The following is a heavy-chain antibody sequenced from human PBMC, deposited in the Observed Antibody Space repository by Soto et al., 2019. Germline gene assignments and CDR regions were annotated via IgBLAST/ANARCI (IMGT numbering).Heavy chain of an antibody. V-gene: IGHV1-8*01. CDR2: MNPNSGNT. CDR3: ARGPPWYCSGGSCYSGEKYNWFDP. J-gene: IGHJ5*02. D-gene: IGHD2-15*01. CDR1: GYTFTSYD. Sequence: ASVKVSCKASGYTFTSYDINWVRQATGQGLEWMGWMNPNSGNTGYAQKFQGRVTMTRNTSISTAYMELSSLRSEDTAVYYCARGPPWYCSGGSCYSGEKYNWFDPWGQGTLVTVSS.